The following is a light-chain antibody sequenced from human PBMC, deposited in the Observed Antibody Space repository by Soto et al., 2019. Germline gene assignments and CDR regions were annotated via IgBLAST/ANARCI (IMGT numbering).Light chain of an antibody. Sequence: PGERATLSCRASQTVTSNYLAWYQQKPGQAPRLLIYGASSRATDIPHRFSGSGSGTDFTLTISRLEPEDFALYYCQQYLSLPVTFGQGTKLEIK. V-gene: IGKV3-20*01. CDR1: QTVTSNY. J-gene: IGKJ2*01. CDR3: QQYLSLPVT. CDR2: GAS.